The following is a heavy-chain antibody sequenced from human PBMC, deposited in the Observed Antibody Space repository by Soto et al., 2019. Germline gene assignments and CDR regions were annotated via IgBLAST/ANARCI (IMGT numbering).Heavy chain of an antibody. CDR3: ARLEGDCSGGSCYSSAFDI. Sequence: EVQLVESGGGLVQPGGSLRLSCAASGFTVSSNYMSWVRQAPGKGLEWVSVIYSGGSTYYADSVKGRFTISRHNSKNTLYLQMNGLRAEDTAVYYCARLEGDCSGGSCYSSAFDIWGQGTMVTVSS. CDR2: IYSGGST. D-gene: IGHD2-15*01. CDR1: GFTVSSNY. V-gene: IGHV3-53*04. J-gene: IGHJ3*02.